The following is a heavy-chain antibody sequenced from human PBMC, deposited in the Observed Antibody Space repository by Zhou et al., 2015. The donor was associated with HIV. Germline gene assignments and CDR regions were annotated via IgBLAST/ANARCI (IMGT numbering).Heavy chain of an antibody. Sequence: QVQLVESGGDLVRLGGSLRLSCGASGFGLGDYGIAWVRQAAGEGLEWLSYIDRNGNITFTAESLRGRFSTSRDNSKNSVFLQMNRLTTDDSAVYFCVREGNFRTIWLEGFDLWGQGNPGQRLL. D-gene: IGHD3-10*01. CDR3: VREGNFRTIWLEGFDL. V-gene: IGHV3-11*01. CDR2: IDRNGNIT. J-gene: IGHJ4*02. CDR1: GFGLGDYG.